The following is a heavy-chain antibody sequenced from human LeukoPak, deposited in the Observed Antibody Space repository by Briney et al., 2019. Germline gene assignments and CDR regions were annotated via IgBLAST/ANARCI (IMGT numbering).Heavy chain of an antibody. CDR1: GFTFSSYW. Sequence: PGGSLRLSCAASGFTFSSYWMHWVRQAPGKGLVWVSRINSDGSSTSYADSVKGRFTISRDNAKNTLYLQMNSLRAEDTAVYYCAREPVAPAYYYYYYGMDVWGQGTTVTVSS. V-gene: IGHV3-74*01. CDR2: INSDGSST. D-gene: IGHD2-15*01. J-gene: IGHJ6*02. CDR3: AREPVAPAYYYYYYGMDV.